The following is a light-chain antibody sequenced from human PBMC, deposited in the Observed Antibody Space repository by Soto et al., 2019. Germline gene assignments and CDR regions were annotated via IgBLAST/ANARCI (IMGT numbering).Light chain of an antibody. V-gene: IGKV1-39*01. CDR2: AAS. Sequence: DIQMTQSPSSLSASVGGRVNITCRASQTVSSYLNWYQQKPGTVPQLMTYAASTLQRGVPSRFSGRGSGTDCTLTISSLQPEDVATYHCQQSYTSPHTFGQGTKVDIK. J-gene: IGKJ1*01. CDR3: QQSYTSPHT. CDR1: QTVSSY.